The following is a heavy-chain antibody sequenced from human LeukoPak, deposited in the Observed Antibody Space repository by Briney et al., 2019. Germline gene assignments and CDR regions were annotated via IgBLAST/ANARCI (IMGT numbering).Heavy chain of an antibody. Sequence: SDSVSLTHSVCLYSLNRGYYLGGTRHSPGKGVDWMGSMHHSGSTDFNPSLRSRVTISGDTSKNQFFLEVTSMTVADTAIYYCARGGGRVKAYRFDYWGQGVLVTVSS. CDR3: ARGGGRVKAYRFDY. D-gene: IGHD1-26*01. CDR1: LYSLNRGYY. V-gene: IGHV4-38-2*02. CDR2: MHHSGST. J-gene: IGHJ4*02.